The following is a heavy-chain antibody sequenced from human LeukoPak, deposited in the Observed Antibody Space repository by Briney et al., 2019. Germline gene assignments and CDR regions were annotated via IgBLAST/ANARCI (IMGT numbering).Heavy chain of an antibody. CDR1: ELIFSNYW. D-gene: IGHD5-12*01. CDR2: IKSKADGGTT. V-gene: IGHV3-15*01. J-gene: IGHJ4*02. CDR3: KTVAWLRGR. Sequence: PGGSLRLSCAASELIFSNYWMTWVRQAPGKGLEWVGRIKSKADGGTTDYAAPVQGRFTISRDDSINTLYLQMNSLKTEDTAVYYCKTVAWLRGRGGQGTLVTVSS.